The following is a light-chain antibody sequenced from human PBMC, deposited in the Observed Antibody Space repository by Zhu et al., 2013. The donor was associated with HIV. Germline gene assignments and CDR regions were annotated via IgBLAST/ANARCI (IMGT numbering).Light chain of an antibody. Sequence: EIVLTQSPGTLSLSPGERATLSCRASQSVDRYLAWYQQKRGQAPRLLIYGVSSRATGIPDRFSGSGSGTDFTLSISRLEPEDFAVYYCQQYGSSPLTFGGGTTVEIK. J-gene: IGKJ4*01. CDR3: QQYGSSPLT. CDR2: GVS. CDR1: QSVDRY. V-gene: IGKV3-20*01.